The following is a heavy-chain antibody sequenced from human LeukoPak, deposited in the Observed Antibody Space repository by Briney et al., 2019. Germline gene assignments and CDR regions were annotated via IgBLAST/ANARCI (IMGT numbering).Heavy chain of an antibody. CDR3: ARSGSTAFDY. V-gene: IGHV4-59*01. CDR2: TYYSGST. Sequence: PSETLSLTCTVSGGSISGFYWSWIRQPPGKGLEWIGYTYYSGSTSYNPSLRSRVTISVDTSKNQFSLNLSSVTAADTSVYFCARSGSTAFDYWGQGTLVTVSS. D-gene: IGHD1-26*01. J-gene: IGHJ4*02. CDR1: GGSISGFY.